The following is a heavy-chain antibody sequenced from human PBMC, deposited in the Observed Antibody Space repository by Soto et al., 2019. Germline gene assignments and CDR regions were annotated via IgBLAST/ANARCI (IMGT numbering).Heavy chain of an antibody. V-gene: IGHV3-9*01. D-gene: IGHD3-22*01. CDR2: ISWNSGRI. J-gene: IGHJ4*02. CDR3: ARSRGTMIVVAHFDY. CDR1: GFTFDDYA. Sequence: EVQLVDSGGGLVQPGRSLRLSCAASGFTFDDYAIHWVRQAPGKGLEWVSGISWNSGRIGYADSVKGRFTISRDNAKNSLYLQMNSLRAEDTALYYCARSRGTMIVVAHFDYWGQGTLVTVSS.